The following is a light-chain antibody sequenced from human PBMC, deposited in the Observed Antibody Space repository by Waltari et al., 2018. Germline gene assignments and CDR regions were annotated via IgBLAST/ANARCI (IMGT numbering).Light chain of an antibody. CDR3: MQALQTPT. CDR1: QSLLHSNGYNY. Sequence: DIVMTQSPLSLPVTPGEPASISCRSSQSLLHSNGYNYLDWYLQKPGQSPQLLTYLGSTRASWVPDRFSGSGSGTDFTLKISRVEAEDVGVYYCMQALQTPTFGQGTKLEIK. J-gene: IGKJ2*01. V-gene: IGKV2-28*01. CDR2: LGS.